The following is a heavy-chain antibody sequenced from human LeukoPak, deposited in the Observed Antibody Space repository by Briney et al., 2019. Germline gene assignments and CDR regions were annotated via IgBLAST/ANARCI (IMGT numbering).Heavy chain of an antibody. J-gene: IGHJ4*02. Sequence: GGSLRLSCAASGFTFDDYAMHWVRQAPGKGLEWVSGISWNSGSIGYADSVKGRFTISRDNAKNSLYLQMNSLRAEDTALYYCAKGLYSSSWELDYWGQGTLVTVSS. CDR2: ISWNSGSI. D-gene: IGHD6-13*01. V-gene: IGHV3-9*01. CDR1: GFTFDDYA. CDR3: AKGLYSSSWELDY.